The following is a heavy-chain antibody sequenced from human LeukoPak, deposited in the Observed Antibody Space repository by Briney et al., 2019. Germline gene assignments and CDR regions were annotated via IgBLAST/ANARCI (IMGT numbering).Heavy chain of an antibody. Sequence: TSVTVSCKASGFTFTSSAMQWVRQARGQGLEGIGWIVVGSGNTNYAQKFQERVTISRDMYTSTAYMELSSLRSEDTAVYYCAAFDNYYDSSGYDGWGQGTLVTVSS. V-gene: IGHV1-58*02. CDR3: AAFDNYYDSSGYDG. J-gene: IGHJ4*02. D-gene: IGHD3-22*01. CDR1: GFTFTSSA. CDR2: IVVGSGNT.